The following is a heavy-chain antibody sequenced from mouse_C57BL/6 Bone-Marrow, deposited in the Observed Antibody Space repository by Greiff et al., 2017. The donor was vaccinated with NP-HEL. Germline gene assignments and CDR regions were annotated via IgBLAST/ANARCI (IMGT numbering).Heavy chain of an antibody. J-gene: IGHJ1*03. Sequence: QVQLQQSGAALAKPGASVKLSCKASGYTFTSYWMHWVKQRPGQGLEWIGYINPSSGYTKYNQKFKDQATLTADKSSSTAYMQLSSLTYEDSAVYDCARGITTVVEGYFDVWGTGTTVTVSS. CDR2: INPSSGYT. D-gene: IGHD1-1*01. CDR1: GYTFTSYW. CDR3: ARGITTVVEGYFDV. V-gene: IGHV1-7*01.